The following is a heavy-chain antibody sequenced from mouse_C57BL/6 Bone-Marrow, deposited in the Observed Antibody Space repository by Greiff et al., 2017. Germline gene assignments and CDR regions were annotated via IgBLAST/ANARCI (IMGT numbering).Heavy chain of an antibody. CDR2: IWSGGST. V-gene: IGHV2-2*01. Sequence: VQLVESGPGLVQPSQSLSITCTVSGFSLTSYGVHWVRQSPGKGLEWLGVIWSGGSTDYNAAFISSLSISKDNSKSQVFFKMNSLQADDTAIYYCARNSDYDPYWYFDVWGTGTTGTVSS. D-gene: IGHD2-4*01. CDR1: GFSLTSYG. J-gene: IGHJ1*03. CDR3: ARNSDYDPYWYFDV.